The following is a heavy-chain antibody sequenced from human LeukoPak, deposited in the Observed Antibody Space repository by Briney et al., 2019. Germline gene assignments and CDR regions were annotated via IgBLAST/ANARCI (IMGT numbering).Heavy chain of an antibody. D-gene: IGHD3-10*01. V-gene: IGHV1-18*01. CDR2: ISTYNGDT. CDR1: GYTFTTYG. Sequence: ASVKFSCKASGYTFTTYGISWVRQAPGQGLEWMGWISTYNGDTNYAQKLQGRVTMTADTSTSTTYMELRSLRSDDTAVYYCARGTEVRGVIGPFDYWGQGTLVTVSS. CDR3: ARGTEVRGVIGPFDY. J-gene: IGHJ4*02.